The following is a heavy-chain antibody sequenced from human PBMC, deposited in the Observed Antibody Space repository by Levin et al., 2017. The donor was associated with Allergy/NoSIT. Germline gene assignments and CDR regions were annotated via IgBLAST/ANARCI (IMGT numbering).Heavy chain of an antibody. D-gene: IGHD3-22*01. CDR3: ARTSYYDGSGYYRGRAWFDP. CDR1: GFSLTTSGMC. Sequence: TLSLTCTFSGFSLTTSGMCVSWVRQPPGKALEWLALIDWDDDKYYSTSLKTRLTISKDTSKNQVVLTMTNMDPGDTATYYCARTSYYDGSGYYRGRAWFDPWGQGTLVTVSA. J-gene: IGHJ5*02. CDR2: IDWDDDK. V-gene: IGHV2-70*18.